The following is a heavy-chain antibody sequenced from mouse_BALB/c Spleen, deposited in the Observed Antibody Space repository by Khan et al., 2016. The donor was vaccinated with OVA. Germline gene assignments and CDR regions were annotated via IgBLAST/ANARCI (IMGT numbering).Heavy chain of an antibody. Sequence: EVELVESGPGLVKPSQSLSLTCTVTGYSITSGYAWNWIRQFPGNKLEWMGYISYSGVTSYTPSLKSRISITRDTSKNQFFLQLNSVTTEDTATDYCARGNYYGYDFDYWGQGTTLTVSS. J-gene: IGHJ2*01. CDR2: ISYSGVT. CDR1: GYSITSGYA. D-gene: IGHD1-2*01. V-gene: IGHV3-2*02. CDR3: ARGNYYGYDFDY.